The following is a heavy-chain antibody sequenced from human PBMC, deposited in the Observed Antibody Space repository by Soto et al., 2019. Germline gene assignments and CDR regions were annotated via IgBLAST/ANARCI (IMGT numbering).Heavy chain of an antibody. CDR1: GYTLTELS. V-gene: IGHV1-24*01. CDR2: FDPEDGET. CDR3: ATVPGYCSGGSCHTFDY. D-gene: IGHD2-15*01. J-gene: IGHJ4*02. Sequence: ASVKVSCKVSGYTLTELSMHWVRQAPGKGLEWMGGFDPEDGETIYAQKFQGRVTMTEDTSTDTAYMELSSLRSEDTVVYYCATVPGYCSGGSCHTFDYWGQGTLVTVSS.